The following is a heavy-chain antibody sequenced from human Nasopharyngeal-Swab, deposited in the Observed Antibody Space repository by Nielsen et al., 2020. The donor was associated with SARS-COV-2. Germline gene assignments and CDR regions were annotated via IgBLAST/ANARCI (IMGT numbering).Heavy chain of an antibody. CDR3: TKEPTRLWGVAI. J-gene: IGHJ4*02. V-gene: IGHV3-23*01. CDR2: ISGRGGST. Sequence: GGSLSLSCAASGFTYSSYAKSWVRQAPGKGLKRVPAISGRGGSTYYADPVKGRFNISRNNYKNTQYLKMNSLRAENTAVYYGTKEPTRLWGVAIWGQGTLVTVSS. CDR1: GFTYSSYA. D-gene: IGHD2-15*01.